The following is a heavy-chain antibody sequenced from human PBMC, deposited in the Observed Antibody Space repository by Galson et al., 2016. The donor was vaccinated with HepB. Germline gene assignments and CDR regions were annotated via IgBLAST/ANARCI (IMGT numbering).Heavy chain of an antibody. CDR2: IYYSGST. CDR3: ARSALDYDISAGYYRPLAMDV. V-gene: IGHV4-59*01. Sequence: LSLTCTVSGGSMSTYYWSRIRQPPGKGLEWIGYIYYSGSTNCNPSLKSRVTISVDTSKNQFSLKLSSVTAADTAVYFCARSALDYDISAGYYRPLAMDVWGQGTTVTVS. CDR1: GGSMSTYY. J-gene: IGHJ6*02. D-gene: IGHD3-9*01.